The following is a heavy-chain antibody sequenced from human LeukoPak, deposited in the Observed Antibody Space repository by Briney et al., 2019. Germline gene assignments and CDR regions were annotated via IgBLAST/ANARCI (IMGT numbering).Heavy chain of an antibody. J-gene: IGHJ4*02. V-gene: IGHV3-23*01. Sequence: GGSLRLSCAASGFTFSIYAMSWVRQAPGKGLEWVSAISGSGGSTYYADSVKGRFTISRDNSKNTLYLQMNSLRAEDTAVYYCAKGNQGSPYYFDYWGQGTLVTVSS. CDR1: GFTFSIYA. CDR2: ISGSGGST. CDR3: AKGNQGSPYYFDY. D-gene: IGHD1-14*01.